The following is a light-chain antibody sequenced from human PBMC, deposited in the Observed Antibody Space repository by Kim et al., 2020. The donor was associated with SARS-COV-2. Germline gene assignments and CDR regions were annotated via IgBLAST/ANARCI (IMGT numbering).Light chain of an antibody. CDR2: EVS. CDR3: SSYAGSNVVV. Sequence: GQSVTISCTGTRSDVGGYNYVSWYQQHPGKAPKLMIYEVSKRPSGVPDRFSGSKSGNTASLTVSGLQAEDEADYYCSSYAGSNVVVFGGGTQLTVL. V-gene: IGLV2-8*01. J-gene: IGLJ2*01. CDR1: RSDVGGYNY.